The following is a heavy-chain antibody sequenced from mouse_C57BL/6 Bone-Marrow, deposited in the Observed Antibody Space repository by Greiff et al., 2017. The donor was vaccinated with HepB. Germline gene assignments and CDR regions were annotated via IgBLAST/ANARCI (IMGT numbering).Heavy chain of an antibody. J-gene: IGHJ4*01. Sequence: EVQGVESGGGLVQPGGSRKLSCAVSGFTLSSFGIHWVRQAPEKGLEWVAYISSGSTTIYYADTVQGRFTISKDNPRNTLFLQMTSLRSEDTAMYYCAKYGNYVCYAMDYWGQGTSVTVSS. CDR1: GFTLSSFG. V-gene: IGHV5-17*02. CDR3: AKYGNYVCYAMDY. D-gene: IGHD2-10*02. CDR2: ISSGSTTI.